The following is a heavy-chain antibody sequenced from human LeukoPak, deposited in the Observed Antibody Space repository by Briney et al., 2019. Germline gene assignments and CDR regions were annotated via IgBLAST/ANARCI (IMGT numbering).Heavy chain of an antibody. Sequence: ASVKVSCKASGYTFTSYDINWVRQATGQGLEWMGWMNPNSGNTGYAQKFQGRVNMARDTSISTAYMELSSLRSEDTAVYYCARASYGGNPSPSAVYYYYYYMDVWGKGTTVTVSS. CDR1: GYTFTSYD. V-gene: IGHV1-8*01. D-gene: IGHD4/OR15-4a*01. J-gene: IGHJ6*03. CDR3: ARASYGGNPSPSAVYYYYYYMDV. CDR2: MNPNSGNT.